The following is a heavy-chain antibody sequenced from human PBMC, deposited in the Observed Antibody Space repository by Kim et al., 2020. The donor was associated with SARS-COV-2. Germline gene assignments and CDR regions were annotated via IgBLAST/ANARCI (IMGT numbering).Heavy chain of an antibody. Sequence: ASVKVSCKASGYTFSDYHIHWVRQAPGQGLEWMAWINSKSGGTEYAPMFQGRVTVTRDTSISTAYMDLSGLMSDDTAVYYCATWIRVLAARVPDWGHETLVTAAS. V-gene: IGHV1-2*02. J-gene: IGHJ4*01. CDR3: ATWIRVLAARVPD. CDR1: GYTFSDYH. CDR2: INSKSGGT. D-gene: IGHD2-2*03.